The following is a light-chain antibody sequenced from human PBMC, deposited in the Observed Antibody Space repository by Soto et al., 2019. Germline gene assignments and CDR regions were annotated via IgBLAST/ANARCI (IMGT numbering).Light chain of an antibody. CDR2: AAS. J-gene: IGKJ4*01. V-gene: IGKV1-39*01. CDR1: QSISSY. Sequence: DLLMTQSPSSLSASVGDRVTITCRASQSISSYLNWYQQKPGKAPKLLIYAASSLQSGVPSRFSGSGSGTDFTITISSLQPEDFATYSCQQTSSTPTFGGGTKVEIK. CDR3: QQTSSTPT.